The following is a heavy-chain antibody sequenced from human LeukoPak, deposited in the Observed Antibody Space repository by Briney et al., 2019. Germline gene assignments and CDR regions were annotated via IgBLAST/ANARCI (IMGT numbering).Heavy chain of an antibody. CDR3: ARLNGGP. V-gene: IGHV4-59*08. D-gene: IGHD3-10*01. CDR2: IDYSGIT. Sequence: SETLSLTCTVSCGSINNVYWSWIRQPPGKGLERIGYIDYSGITMYNPSLKSRVTISVDTSKNQFSLNLISVTAADTAVYYCARLNGGPWGQGTLVTVSS. CDR1: CGSINNVY. J-gene: IGHJ5*02.